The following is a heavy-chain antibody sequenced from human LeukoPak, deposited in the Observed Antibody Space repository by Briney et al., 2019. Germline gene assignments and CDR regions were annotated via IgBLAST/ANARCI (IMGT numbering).Heavy chain of an antibody. CDR3: VNYNPAGY. CDR2: INGDGSRT. CDR1: GFTFSPYW. J-gene: IGHJ4*02. V-gene: IGHV3-74*01. D-gene: IGHD3-10*01. Sequence: GGSLRPSCAVSGFTFSPYWMHWVRQVPGKGLVWVSHINGDGSRTYYADSVKGRFTISRDNAKNTLYLQMNSLKVEDTAVYYCVNYNPAGYWGQGTLVTVSS.